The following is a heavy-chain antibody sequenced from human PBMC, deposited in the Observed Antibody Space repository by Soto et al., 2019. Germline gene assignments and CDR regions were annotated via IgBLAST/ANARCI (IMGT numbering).Heavy chain of an antibody. V-gene: IGHV1-69*02. CDR3: ARGYCSSTSCHASGPNWFDP. J-gene: IGHJ5*02. D-gene: IGHD2-2*01. CDR2: IIPILGIA. Sequence: QVQLVQSGAEVKKPGSSVKVSCKASGGTFSSYTISWVRQAPGQGLEWMGRIIPILGIANYAQKFQGRVKITADKSTSTAYMELSSLRSEDTAVYYCARGYCSSTSCHASGPNWFDPWGQGTLVTVSS. CDR1: GGTFSSYT.